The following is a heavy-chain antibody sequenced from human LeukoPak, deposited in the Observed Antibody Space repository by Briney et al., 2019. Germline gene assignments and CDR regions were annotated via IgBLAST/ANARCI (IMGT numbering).Heavy chain of an antibody. J-gene: IGHJ4*02. CDR3: ARDRSWFGELLSYNFDY. D-gene: IGHD3-10*01. V-gene: IGHV1-18*01. Sequence: ASVKVSCKASGYTFTSYGISWVRQAPGQGLEWMGRISAYNGNTNYAQKLQGRVTMTTDTSTSTAYMELRSLRSDDTAVYYCARDRSWFGELLSYNFDYWGQGTLVTVSS. CDR1: GYTFTSYG. CDR2: ISAYNGNT.